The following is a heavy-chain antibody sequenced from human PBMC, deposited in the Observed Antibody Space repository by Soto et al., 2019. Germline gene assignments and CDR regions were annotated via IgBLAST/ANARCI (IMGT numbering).Heavy chain of an antibody. CDR2: ISAYNGNT. Sequence: QVQLVQSGDEVKKPGASVRVSCKASGYTFTSYGVSWVRQAPGQGLEWMGWISAYNGNTKYAQKLQGRLTMTTDTSTSTAYMELRSLRSDDTAMYYCARVPALHVDTAQKFDYCGQGTLVTVSS. CDR3: ARVPALHVDTAQKFDY. CDR1: GYTFTSYG. V-gene: IGHV1-18*04. D-gene: IGHD5-18*01. J-gene: IGHJ4*02.